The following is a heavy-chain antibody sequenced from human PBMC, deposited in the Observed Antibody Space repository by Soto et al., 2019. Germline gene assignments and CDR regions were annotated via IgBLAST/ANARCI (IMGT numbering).Heavy chain of an antibody. CDR1: GGSISSNH. Sequence: SETLSLTCTVSGGSISSNHWSWIRQPPGKGLEWVGYIYYSGGTNYNPSLKSRVTISVDTSMNQFSLKLSSVTAADTAAYYCTRLNKRSYYYYMDVWGKGTTVTVSS. CDR2: IYYSGGT. CDR3: TRLNKRSYYYYMDV. D-gene: IGHD6-25*01. J-gene: IGHJ6*03. V-gene: IGHV4-59*08.